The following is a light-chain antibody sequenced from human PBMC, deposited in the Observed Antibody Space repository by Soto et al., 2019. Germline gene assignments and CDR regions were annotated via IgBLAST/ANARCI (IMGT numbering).Light chain of an antibody. CDR2: EVS. Sequence: SVLTQPPSVSGSPGQSVTISCTGTSSDVGYYNRVSWYQQPPGTAPKLMVFEVSNRPSGVPDRFSGSKSGNTASLTISGLQAEDEADYYCSSYTTSSTLVFGGGTKLTVL. V-gene: IGLV2-18*02. CDR3: SSYTTSSTLV. J-gene: IGLJ2*01. CDR1: SSDVGYYNR.